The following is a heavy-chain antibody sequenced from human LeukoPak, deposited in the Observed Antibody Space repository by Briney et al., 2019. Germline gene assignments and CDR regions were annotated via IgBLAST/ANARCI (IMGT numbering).Heavy chain of an antibody. J-gene: IGHJ4*02. CDR1: GYTFTIYG. Sequence: ASVKVSCKASGYTFTIYGISWVRQAPGQGLEWMGWISAYNGNTTYAQKLQGRVTMTTDPSTSTAYMELRSLRSDDTAVYYCARGGYYYDSSGYRIDYRGQGTLVTVSS. CDR3: ARGGYYYDSSGYRIDY. V-gene: IGHV1-18*01. CDR2: ISAYNGNT. D-gene: IGHD3-22*01.